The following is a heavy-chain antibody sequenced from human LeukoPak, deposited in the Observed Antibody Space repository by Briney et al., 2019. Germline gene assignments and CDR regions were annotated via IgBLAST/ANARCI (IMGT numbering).Heavy chain of an antibody. J-gene: IGHJ5*02. CDR3: ARGVLRGPSFDP. Sequence: SETLSLTCAVYGGSFSGYYWSWIRHPPGKGLEWIGEINHSGSTNYNPSRKSRVTISVDTSKNQFSLKLSSVTAADTAVYYCARGVLRGPSFDPRGQGTLVTVSS. V-gene: IGHV4-34*01. D-gene: IGHD4-17*01. CDR2: INHSGST. CDR1: GGSFSGYY.